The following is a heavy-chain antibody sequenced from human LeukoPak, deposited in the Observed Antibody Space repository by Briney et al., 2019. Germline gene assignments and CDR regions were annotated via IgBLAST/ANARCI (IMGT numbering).Heavy chain of an antibody. Sequence: ASVKVSCKASGYTFTGYYMHWVRQAPGQGLEWMGWINPNSGGTNYAQKFQGRVTMTRDTSISTAYMELSRLRSDDTAVYYCAREQYYYDSSGWIDHWGQGTLVTVSS. CDR3: AREQYYYDSSGWIDH. V-gene: IGHV1-2*02. CDR1: GYTFTGYY. J-gene: IGHJ4*02. D-gene: IGHD3-22*01. CDR2: INPNSGGT.